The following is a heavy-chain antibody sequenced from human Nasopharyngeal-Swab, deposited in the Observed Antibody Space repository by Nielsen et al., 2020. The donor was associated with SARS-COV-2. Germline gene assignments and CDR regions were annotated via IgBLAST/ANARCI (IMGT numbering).Heavy chain of an antibody. V-gene: IGHV3-30-3*01. J-gene: IGHJ4*02. D-gene: IGHD2-15*01. CDR1: GSSFKIYS. CDR2: MSYDGTNK. CDR3: ATDIVDLVASTDF. Sequence: GGSLRLSCSASGSSFKIYSMHWVRQAPGKGLEWVALMSYDGTNKQYADSVKGRFTISRDNSEKTLYLQMDSLREDDTAMYYCATDIVDLVASTDFWGQGTRVTVSS.